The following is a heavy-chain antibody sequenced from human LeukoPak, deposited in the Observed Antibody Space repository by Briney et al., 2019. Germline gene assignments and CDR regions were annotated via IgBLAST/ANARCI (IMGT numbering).Heavy chain of an antibody. D-gene: IGHD5-24*01. J-gene: IGHJ3*02. CDR2: IIPIFGTA. Sequence: SVKVSCKASGGTFSSYAISWGRQAPGQGLEWLGRIIPIFGTANYAQKCQGRVTITTDESTSRAYMALSSVRSADTALYYCARDDRDGYNSWGHAFDTWGQGTLVTVSS. V-gene: IGHV1-69*05. CDR3: ARDDRDGYNSWGHAFDT. CDR1: GGTFSSYA.